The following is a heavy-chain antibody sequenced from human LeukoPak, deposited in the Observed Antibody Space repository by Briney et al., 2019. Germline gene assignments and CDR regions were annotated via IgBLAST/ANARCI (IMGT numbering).Heavy chain of an antibody. Sequence: GGSLRLSCAASDYSFSNYGMHWVRQAPGKGLEWVAVILYDGNNKHYAESVKGRFTISRDNSNNMLYLQMNSLRPEDTAVYYCAKDRLFGSGLNGPHYYYGMDVWGQGTTVTVSS. J-gene: IGHJ6*02. CDR3: AKDRLFGSGLNGPHYYYGMDV. CDR2: ILYDGNNK. D-gene: IGHD1-26*01. V-gene: IGHV3-30*18. CDR1: DYSFSNYG.